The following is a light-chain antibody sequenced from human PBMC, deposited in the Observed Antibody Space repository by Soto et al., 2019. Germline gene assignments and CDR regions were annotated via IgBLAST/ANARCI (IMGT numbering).Light chain of an antibody. Sequence: DIQLTQSPSFLSASVGDGVTITCRASQGISSYLNWYQQKPGKAPKLLIYAASTLQSGVPSRFSGSGSGTDFTLTISSLQPEDFATYYCQQLNSYPLTFGGGTKVDIK. CDR2: AAS. CDR3: QQLNSYPLT. J-gene: IGKJ4*01. CDR1: QGISSY. V-gene: IGKV1-9*01.